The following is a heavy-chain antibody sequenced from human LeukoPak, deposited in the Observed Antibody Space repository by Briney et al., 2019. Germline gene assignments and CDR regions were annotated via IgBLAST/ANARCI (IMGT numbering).Heavy chain of an antibody. CDR2: IYYSGNT. CDR3: ARTTSGWPPRHYGLDV. CDR1: GGSISSGGYS. J-gene: IGHJ6*02. V-gene: IGHV4-61*08. D-gene: IGHD6-19*01. Sequence: SETLSLTCAVSGGSISSGGYSWSWIRQSPGKGLEWIGYIYYSGNTNYNPSLKSRVTLSLDTSKNQFSLKLSSVTAADTAVYYCARTTSGWPPRHYGLDVWGQGTTVTVSS.